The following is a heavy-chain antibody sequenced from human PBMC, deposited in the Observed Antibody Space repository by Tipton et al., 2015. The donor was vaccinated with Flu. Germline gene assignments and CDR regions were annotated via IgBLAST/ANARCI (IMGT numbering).Heavy chain of an antibody. J-gene: IGHJ6*02. Sequence: RSLRLSCAASGFTFEDYAMHWVRQAPGKGLEWVSGIRWNSGSIGYVDSVKGRFTISRDNAKNSLYLQMNSLRVEDTALYYCAKGKGGAYGMDVWGQGTTVTVSS. CDR3: AKGKGGAYGMDV. V-gene: IGHV3-9*01. CDR2: IRWNSGSI. D-gene: IGHD3-16*01. CDR1: GFTFEDYA.